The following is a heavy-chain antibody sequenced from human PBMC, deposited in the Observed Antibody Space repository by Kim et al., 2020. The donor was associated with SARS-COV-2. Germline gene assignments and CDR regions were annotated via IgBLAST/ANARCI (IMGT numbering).Heavy chain of an antibody. Sequence: GGSLRLSCAASGFTFSNYWMNWVRQAPGKGLEWVANIKQDGSEKYYVDSVDGRFTISRDNAKNSLFLQMNSLRAEDTAVYYCARGRVGGNEGTFFYWGQGTLVTVSS. CDR3: ARGRVGGNEGTFFY. J-gene: IGHJ4*02. CDR2: IKQDGSEK. CDR1: GFTFSNYW. V-gene: IGHV3-7*03. D-gene: IGHD1-26*01.